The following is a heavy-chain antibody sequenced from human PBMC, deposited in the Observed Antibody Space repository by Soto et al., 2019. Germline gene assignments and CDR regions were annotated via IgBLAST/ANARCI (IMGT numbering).Heavy chain of an antibody. V-gene: IGHV1-3*01. CDR3: ARMDVIVVVPARPNYGMDV. CDR1: GYTFTSYA. D-gene: IGHD2-2*01. Sequence: ASVKVSCKASGYTFTSYAMHWVRQAPGQRLEWMGWINAGNGNTKYSQKFQGRVTITRDTSASTAYMELSSLRSEDTAVYYCARMDVIVVVPARPNYGMDVWGQGTTVTVSS. CDR2: INAGNGNT. J-gene: IGHJ6*02.